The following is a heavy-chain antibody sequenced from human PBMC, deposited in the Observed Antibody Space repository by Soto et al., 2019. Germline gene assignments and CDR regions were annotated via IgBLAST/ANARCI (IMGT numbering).Heavy chain of an antibody. J-gene: IGHJ3*01. Sequence: GGSLRLSCGASGITFSTYAMHWVRQAPAKGLEWVAMISDDGSNKYYADSVKGRFTISRDNSKNTLYLQMSSLRAEDTAVYYCERSARILDWLAEWGQGTMVTVSS. CDR1: GITFSTYA. CDR3: ERSARILDWLAE. CDR2: ISDDGSNK. D-gene: IGHD3-9*01. V-gene: IGHV3-30*03.